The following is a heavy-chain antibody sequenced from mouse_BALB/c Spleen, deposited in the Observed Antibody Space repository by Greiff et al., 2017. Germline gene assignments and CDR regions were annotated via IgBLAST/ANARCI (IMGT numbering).Heavy chain of an antibody. D-gene: IGHD1-1*01. J-gene: IGHJ3*01. Sequence: EVKLMESGPGLVKPSQSLSLTCSVTGYSITSGYYWNWIRQFPGNKLEWMGYISYDGSNNYNPSLKNRISITRDTSKNQFFLKLNSVTTEDTATYYCARGVYYGSSPWFAYWGQGTLVTVSA. V-gene: IGHV3-6*02. CDR2: ISYDGSN. CDR3: ARGVYYGSSPWFAY. CDR1: GYSITSGYY.